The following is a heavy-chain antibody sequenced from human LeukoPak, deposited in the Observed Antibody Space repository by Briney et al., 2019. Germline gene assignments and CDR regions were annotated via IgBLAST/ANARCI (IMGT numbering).Heavy chain of an antibody. V-gene: IGHV3-53*01. Sequence: PGGSPRLSCAASGFTVSSNYMSWVRQAPGKGLEWVLVIYSGGSTYYADSVKGRFTISRDNSKNTLYLQMNSLRAEDTAVYYCARGGYCSSTSCSDVWGQGTLVTVSS. D-gene: IGHD2-2*01. CDR3: ARGGYCSSTSCSDV. CDR2: IYSGGST. CDR1: GFTVSSNY. J-gene: IGHJ4*02.